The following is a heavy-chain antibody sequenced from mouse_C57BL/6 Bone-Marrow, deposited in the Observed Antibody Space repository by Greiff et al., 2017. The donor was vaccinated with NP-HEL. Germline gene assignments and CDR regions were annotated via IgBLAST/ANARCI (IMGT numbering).Heavy chain of an antibody. V-gene: IGHV1-26*01. CDR2: INPNNGGT. CDR1: GYTFTDYY. CDR3: AREDSNYDYAMDY. Sequence: EVQLQQSGPELVKPGASVKISCKASGYTFTDYYMNWVKQSHGKSLEWIGDINPNNGGTSYNQKFKGKATLTVDKSSSTAYMELRSLTSEASAVYYCAREDSNYDYAMDYWGQGTSVTVSS. J-gene: IGHJ4*01. D-gene: IGHD2-5*01.